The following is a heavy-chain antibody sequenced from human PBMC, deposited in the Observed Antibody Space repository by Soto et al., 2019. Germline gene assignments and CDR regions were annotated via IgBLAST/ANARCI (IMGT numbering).Heavy chain of an antibody. CDR1: GGSFSGYY. CDR3: ARGVVKRARGVIWTKGWFDP. Sequence: PSETLSLTCAVYGGSFSGYYWSWIRQPPGKGLEWIGEINHSGSTNYNPSLKSRVTISVDTSKNQFSLKLSSVTAADTAVYYCARGVVKRARGVIWTKGWFDPWGQGTTVTVSS. J-gene: IGHJ5*01. V-gene: IGHV4-34*01. D-gene: IGHD3-10*01. CDR2: INHSGST.